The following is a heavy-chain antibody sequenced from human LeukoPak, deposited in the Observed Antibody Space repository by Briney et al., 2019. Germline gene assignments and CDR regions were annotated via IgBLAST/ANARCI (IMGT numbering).Heavy chain of an antibody. V-gene: IGHV4-4*07. CDR1: GGSISRYY. Sequence: SETLSLTCTVSGGSISRYYWSWIRQPAGKGLEWIGRIYSDGTITYNPSLQSRLTMSIDTSKNQFSLKLSFVTAEDTAVYYCARDSGTTGEVKFEPWGQGTLVTVSS. CDR2: IYSDGTI. J-gene: IGHJ5*02. D-gene: IGHD4-17*01. CDR3: ARDSGTTGEVKFEP.